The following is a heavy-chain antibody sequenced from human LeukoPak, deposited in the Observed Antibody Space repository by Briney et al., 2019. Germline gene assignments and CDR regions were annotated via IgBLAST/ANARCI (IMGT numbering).Heavy chain of an antibody. CDR1: GFTISSNA. CDR2: ISYDGSDK. V-gene: IGHV3-30*01. CDR3: ARARNRDYFDY. D-gene: IGHD1-14*01. J-gene: IGHJ4*02. Sequence: GGSLRLSCAASGFTISSNAMHWVRQAPGKGLEGVAVISYDGSDKYYADSVKGRFTISRDNSKNTLYLHMNSLRADDTAVYYCARARNRDYFDYWGQGTLVTVSS.